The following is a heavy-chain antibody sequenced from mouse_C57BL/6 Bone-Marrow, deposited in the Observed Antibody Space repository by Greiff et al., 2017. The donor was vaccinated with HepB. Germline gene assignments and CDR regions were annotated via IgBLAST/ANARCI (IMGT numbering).Heavy chain of an antibody. J-gene: IGHJ2*01. Sequence: VQVVESGPELVKPGASVKISCKASGYAFSSSWMNWVKQRPGKGLEWIGRIYPGDGDTNYNGKFKGKATLAADKSSSTAYMQLSSLTSEDSAVYFCARGGTVVADYWGQGTTLTVSS. D-gene: IGHD1-1*01. CDR1: GYAFSSSW. V-gene: IGHV1-82*01. CDR2: IYPGDGDT. CDR3: ARGGTVVADY.